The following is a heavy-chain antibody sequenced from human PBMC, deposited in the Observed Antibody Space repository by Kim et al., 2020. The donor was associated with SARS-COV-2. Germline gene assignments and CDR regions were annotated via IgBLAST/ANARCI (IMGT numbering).Heavy chain of an antibody. CDR1: GFTFRTHV. V-gene: IGHV3-74*01. Sequence: GGSPRLSCAASGFTFRTHVMHWVRQAPGKGLVWVSRIETDGGITKYADSVKGRFTISRDNAKNTLYLQMNSLRDEDTAVYYCARDREYQLLFDPWGQGTL. J-gene: IGHJ5*02. CDR3: ARDREYQLLFDP. D-gene: IGHD2-2*01. CDR2: IETDGGIT.